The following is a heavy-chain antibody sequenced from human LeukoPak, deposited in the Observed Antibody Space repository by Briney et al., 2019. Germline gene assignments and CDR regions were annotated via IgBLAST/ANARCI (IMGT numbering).Heavy chain of an antibody. Sequence: SETLSLTCAVYGGSFSGYYWSWIRQPPGKGLEWIGEIYHSGSTNYNPSLKSRVTISVDTSKNQFSLKLSSVTAADTAVYYCARDNRADYYYDSSGYFGFDYWGQGTLVTVSS. CDR2: IYHSGST. D-gene: IGHD3-22*01. J-gene: IGHJ4*02. CDR3: ARDNRADYYYDSSGYFGFDY. CDR1: GGSFSGYY. V-gene: IGHV4-34*01.